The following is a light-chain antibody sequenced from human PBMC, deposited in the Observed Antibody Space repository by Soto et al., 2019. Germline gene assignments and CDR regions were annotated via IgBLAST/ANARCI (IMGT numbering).Light chain of an antibody. J-gene: IGKJ5*01. V-gene: IGKV3-11*01. CDR2: DTS. CDR3: QQRHNWPIT. CDR1: QTISGL. Sequence: EIVLTQSPATLSLSPGERATLSSRTSQTISGLLNWYQQRPGQAPRLLIYDTSNRATDIPARFSGSGSGTDFILTISSLDPEDFGVYFCQQRHNWPITFGQGTRLDIK.